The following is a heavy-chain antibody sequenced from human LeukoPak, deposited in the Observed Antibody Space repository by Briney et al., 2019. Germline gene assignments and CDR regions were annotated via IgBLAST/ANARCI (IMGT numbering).Heavy chain of an antibody. Sequence: PGGSLRLSCAASGFTFDDYAMHWVRQAPGKGLEWVSGISWNSGSIGYADSVKGRFTISRDNAKNSLYLQMNSLRAEDMALYYCAKDLKAARTLNLFDYWGQGTLVTVSS. D-gene: IGHD6-6*01. CDR3: AKDLKAARTLNLFDY. V-gene: IGHV3-9*03. J-gene: IGHJ4*02. CDR2: ISWNSGSI. CDR1: GFTFDDYA.